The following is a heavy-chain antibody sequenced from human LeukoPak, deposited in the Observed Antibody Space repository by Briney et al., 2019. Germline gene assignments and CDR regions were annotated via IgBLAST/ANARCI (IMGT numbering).Heavy chain of an antibody. CDR3: ARGYCSSTSCYRFDY. D-gene: IGHD2-2*01. Sequence: SETLSLTCAVYGGSFSGHYWSWIRQPPGEGLEWIGEINHSGSTNYNPSLKSRVTISVDTSKNQFSLKLSSVTAADTAVYYCARGYCSSTSCYRFDYWGQGTLVTVSS. V-gene: IGHV4-34*01. CDR2: INHSGST. CDR1: GGSFSGHY. J-gene: IGHJ4*02.